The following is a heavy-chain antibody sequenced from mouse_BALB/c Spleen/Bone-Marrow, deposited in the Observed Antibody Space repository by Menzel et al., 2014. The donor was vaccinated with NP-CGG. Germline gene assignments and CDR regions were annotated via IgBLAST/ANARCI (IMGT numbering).Heavy chain of an antibody. CDR1: GYAFTSYN. CDR2: IDPYNGVT. V-gene: IGHV1S135*01. J-gene: IGHJ3*01. CDR3: AKENYGNRPTY. D-gene: IGHD1-1*01. Sequence: RKQTGPDLVKPGASVKASCKASGYAFTSYNMYWVKQSHGKSLEWIGYIDPYNGVTSYNQKFKGKATLTVDKSSSTAYMHLSSLTAEDSAVYCCAKENYGNRPTYCGQGTLVAIS.